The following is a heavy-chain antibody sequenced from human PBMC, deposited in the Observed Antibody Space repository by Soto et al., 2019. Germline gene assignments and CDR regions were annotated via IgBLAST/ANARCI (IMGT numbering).Heavy chain of an antibody. CDR3: ARERYVASRHSHYDS. V-gene: IGHV1-18*04. D-gene: IGHD6-6*01. J-gene: IGHJ4*02. Sequence: GASVKVSCKASGYRFSTYGINWVRQAPGQGLEWMGWTSTNNDDRNYAQKFQGRVTFTTDTSTSTAYMKLRSLISDDTAVYFCARERYVASRHSHYDSWGQGTQVTVSS. CDR1: GYRFSTYG. CDR2: TSTNNDDR.